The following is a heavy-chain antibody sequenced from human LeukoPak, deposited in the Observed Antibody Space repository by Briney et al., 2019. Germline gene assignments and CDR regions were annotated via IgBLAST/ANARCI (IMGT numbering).Heavy chain of an antibody. CDR2: INPSGGST. V-gene: IGHV1-46*01. CDR1: GYTFTSYY. J-gene: IGHJ3*02. CDR3: ASPIVGATPDAFDI. Sequence: ASVKVSCKASGYTFTSYYMHWVRQAPGQGLEWMGIINPSGGSTSYAQKFQGGVTMTRDTSTSTVYMELSGLRSEDTAVYYCASPIVGATPDAFDIWGQGTMVTVSS. D-gene: IGHD1-26*01.